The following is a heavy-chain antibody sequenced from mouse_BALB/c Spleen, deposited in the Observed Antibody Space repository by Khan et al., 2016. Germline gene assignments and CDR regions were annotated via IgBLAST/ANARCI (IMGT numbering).Heavy chain of an antibody. D-gene: IGHD4-1*01. CDR1: GYTIGSFW. J-gene: IGHJ1*01. Sequence: VELVESGAELMKPGASVRISCKATGYTIGSFWIGWVKQRPGHGLEWIGEILPVSGLINYSEKFKGKATFTADTSSNTDYMQLSSLTSEDSAVHYCARRNWDGRYFYVWGAGTTVTISS. CDR3: ARRNWDGRYFYV. CDR2: ILPVSGLI. V-gene: IGHV1-9*01.